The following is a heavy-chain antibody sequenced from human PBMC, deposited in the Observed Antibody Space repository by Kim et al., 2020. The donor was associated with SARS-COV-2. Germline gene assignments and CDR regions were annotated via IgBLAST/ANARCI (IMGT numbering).Heavy chain of an antibody. CDR1: GGSISSYY. CDR3: ARSSWVRGANGLDY. V-gene: IGHV4-59*01. J-gene: IGHJ4*02. Sequence: SETLSLTCTVSGGSISSYYWSWIRQPPGKGLEWIGYIYYSGSTNYNPSLKSRVTISVDTSKNQFSLKLSSVTAADTAVYYCARSSWVRGANGLDYWGQGTLVTVSS. CDR2: IYYSGST. D-gene: IGHD3-10*01.